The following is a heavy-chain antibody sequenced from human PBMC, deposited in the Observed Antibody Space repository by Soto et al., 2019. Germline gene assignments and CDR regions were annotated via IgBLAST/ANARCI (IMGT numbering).Heavy chain of an antibody. Sequence: TSETLSLTCAVYGGSFSGYYWSWIRQPPGKGLEWIGEINHSGSTNYNPSLKSRVTISVDTSKNQFSLKLSSVTAADTAVYYCARGPFDPGRQVNDSAAFDIWGQGTMVTVSS. V-gene: IGHV4-34*01. CDR1: GGSFSGYY. CDR3: ARGPFDPGRQVNDSAAFDI. D-gene: IGHD1-1*01. J-gene: IGHJ3*02. CDR2: INHSGST.